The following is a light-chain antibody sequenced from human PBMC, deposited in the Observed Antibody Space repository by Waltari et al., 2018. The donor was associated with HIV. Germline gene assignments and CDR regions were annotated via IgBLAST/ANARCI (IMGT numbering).Light chain of an antibody. V-gene: IGLV1-47*01. CDR2: RNN. CDR3: AAWDDSLSGVV. CDR1: SSNIGSKY. Sequence: QSVLTQPPSASGTPGQRVTISCSGSSSNIGSKYVYWYQQLPGTAPKLLTYRNNQRPSGVPDRFSGSKSGTSASLAISGLRSEDEADYYCAAWDDSLSGVVFGGGTKLTVL. J-gene: IGLJ3*02.